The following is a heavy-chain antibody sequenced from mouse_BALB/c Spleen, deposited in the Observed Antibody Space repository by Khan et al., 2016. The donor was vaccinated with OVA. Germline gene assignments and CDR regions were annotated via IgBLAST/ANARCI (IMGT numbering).Heavy chain of an antibody. CDR1: GYTFTDFT. CDR2: ISTYYGDA. CDR3: TRGGGGNGFAY. J-gene: IGHJ3*01. Sequence: QMQLEESGAELVRPGVSVKISCKGSGYTFTDFTMHWVKQSHAMSLEWIGVISTYYGDATYNQKFKDKATMTVDKSSSTAYMELARLTSEASAILYGTRGGGGNGFAYWGQGTLVTVSA. V-gene: IGHV1S137*01.